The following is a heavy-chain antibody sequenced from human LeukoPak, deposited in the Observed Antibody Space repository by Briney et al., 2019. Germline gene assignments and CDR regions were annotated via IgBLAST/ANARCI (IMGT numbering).Heavy chain of an antibody. D-gene: IGHD4-17*01. CDR1: GFTFNIYA. CDR3: AKEIGTSTVTTVDS. V-gene: IGHV3-23*01. J-gene: IGHJ5*01. CDR2: ISSIGAST. Sequence: GGSLRLSCAASGFTFNIYAMNWVRQAPGKGLEWVAEISSIGASTFYADSVKGRLTISRDNSKNTLYLQMNSMRAEDTAVYYCAKEIGTSTVTTVDSWGQGTLVTVSS.